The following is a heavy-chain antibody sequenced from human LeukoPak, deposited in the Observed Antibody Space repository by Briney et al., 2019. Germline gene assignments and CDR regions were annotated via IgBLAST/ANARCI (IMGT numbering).Heavy chain of an antibody. J-gene: IGHJ3*02. D-gene: IGHD5-18*01. CDR1: GGSISSYY. Sequence: PSGTLSLTCTVSGGSISSYYWSWIRQPPGKGLEWIGYIYYSGSTNYNPSLKSRVTISVDTSKNQFSLKLSSVTAADTAVYYCASGQGYSYGYGAFDIWGQGTMVTVSS. CDR2: IYYSGST. V-gene: IGHV4-59*08. CDR3: ASGQGYSYGYGAFDI.